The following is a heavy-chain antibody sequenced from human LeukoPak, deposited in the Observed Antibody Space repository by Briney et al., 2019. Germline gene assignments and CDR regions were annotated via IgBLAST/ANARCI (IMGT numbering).Heavy chain of an antibody. Sequence: SVKVSCKASGGTFSSYAISWVRQAPGQGLEWMGGIIPIFGTANYAQKFQGRVTMTRDTSISTAYMELSRLRSDDTAVYYCARDRSSMGYSDYWGQGTLVTVSS. J-gene: IGHJ4*02. CDR3: ARDRSSMGYSDY. CDR2: IIPIFGTA. V-gene: IGHV1-69*05. D-gene: IGHD2-2*01. CDR1: GGTFSSYA.